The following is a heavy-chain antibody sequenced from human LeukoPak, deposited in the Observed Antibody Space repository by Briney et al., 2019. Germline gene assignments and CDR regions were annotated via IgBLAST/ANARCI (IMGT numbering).Heavy chain of an antibody. V-gene: IGHV6-1*01. CDR3: ARVGIAVAGSHYGMDV. D-gene: IGHD6-19*01. CDR2: TYYRSKWYN. J-gene: IGHJ6*02. Sequence: SQTLSLTCAISGDSVSSNSAAWNWIRQSPSRGLEWLGRTYYRSKWYNDYAVSVKSRITINPDTSKNQFSLQLNSVTPEDMAVYYCARVGIAVAGSHYGMDVWGQGTTVTVSS. CDR1: GDSVSSNSAA.